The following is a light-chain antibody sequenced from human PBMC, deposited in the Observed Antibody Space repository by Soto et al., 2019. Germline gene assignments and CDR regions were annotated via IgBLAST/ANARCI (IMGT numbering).Light chain of an antibody. Sequence: DIQLTQSPSSLSASVGDTVTISCRTNQSVSKYMNWYQQKSGTAPKPLIYYVSSLQSGVPSRFSSSGSATDFTLTISSLQPEDFATYYCQQSYDLPRTFGQGTRLDIK. CDR1: QSVSKY. CDR2: YVS. J-gene: IGKJ2*01. V-gene: IGKV1-39*01. CDR3: QQSYDLPRT.